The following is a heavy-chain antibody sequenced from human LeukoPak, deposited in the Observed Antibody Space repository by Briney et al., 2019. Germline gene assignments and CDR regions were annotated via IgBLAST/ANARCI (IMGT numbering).Heavy chain of an antibody. V-gene: IGHV4-34*01. D-gene: IGHD2-2*01. CDR3: ARGGDIVVVPAFDY. CDR1: GGSFSSYY. Sequence: SETLSLTRAVYGGSFSSYYWSWIRHPPGKGLEWIGEINHSGSTNYNPSRKTRVTIPVDTSKNQFSLKLSSVPAADPAVYYCARGGDIVVVPAFDYWGQGTLVTVSS. CDR2: INHSGST. J-gene: IGHJ4*02.